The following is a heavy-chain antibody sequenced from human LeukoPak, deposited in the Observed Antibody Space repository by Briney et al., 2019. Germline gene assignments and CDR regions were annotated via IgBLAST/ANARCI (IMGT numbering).Heavy chain of an antibody. Sequence: GASVKVSCKASGYTFTSYDISWVRQATGQGLEWMGWMNPNSGNTGYAQKFQGRVTMTRNTSTSTAYMELSSLRSEDTAVYNCALYYYVSRGYYPNRFAPWGQGTLVTVSS. V-gene: IGHV1-8*01. J-gene: IGHJ5*02. CDR3: ALYYYVSRGYYPNRFAP. D-gene: IGHD3-22*01. CDR1: GYTFTSYD. CDR2: MNPNSGNT.